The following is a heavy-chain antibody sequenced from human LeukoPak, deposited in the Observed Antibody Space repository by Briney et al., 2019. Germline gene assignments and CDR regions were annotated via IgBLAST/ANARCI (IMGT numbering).Heavy chain of an antibody. CDR1: GASIRSGDYY. J-gene: IGHJ4*02. CDR3: ATHPPKVCTGGSCTDC. CDR2: IYYSGST. D-gene: IGHD2-15*01. Sequence: PSQTLSLTCTVSGASIRSGDYYWSWIRQPPGKGLEWIGYIYYSGSTNYNPSLKSRVTISVDMSKNQFSLKLSSVTAADTAVYYCATHPPKVCTGGSCTDCWGQGTLVTVSS. V-gene: IGHV4-61*08.